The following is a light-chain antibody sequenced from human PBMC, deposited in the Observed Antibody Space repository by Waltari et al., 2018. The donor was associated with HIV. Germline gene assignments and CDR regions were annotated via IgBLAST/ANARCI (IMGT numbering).Light chain of an antibody. Sequence: EIVLTQSPATLSVSPGEGANLSCRASQSVGNNLAWYQQKPGLAPRLLIYGAFTRATGIPTRFSGSGSGTEFTLTISSLQSEDFAVYYCQHYNKGLRSFTFGPGTKVDI. CDR1: QSVGNN. CDR2: GAF. CDR3: QHYNKGLRSFT. V-gene: IGKV3D-15*01. J-gene: IGKJ3*01.